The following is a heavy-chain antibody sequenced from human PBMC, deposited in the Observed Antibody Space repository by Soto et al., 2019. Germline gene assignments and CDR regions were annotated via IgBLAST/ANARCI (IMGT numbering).Heavy chain of an antibody. CDR2: ISAYNGNT. Sequence: ALVKVSCKASGYTFTSYGISWVRQAPGQGLEWMGWISAYNGNTNYAQKLQGRVTMTTDTSISTAYMELSSLRSEDTAVYYCARVSSGYDYRYYYHMDVWGKGTTVTVSS. CDR1: GYTFTSYG. D-gene: IGHD5-12*01. J-gene: IGHJ6*03. CDR3: ARVSSGYDYRYYYHMDV. V-gene: IGHV1-18*01.